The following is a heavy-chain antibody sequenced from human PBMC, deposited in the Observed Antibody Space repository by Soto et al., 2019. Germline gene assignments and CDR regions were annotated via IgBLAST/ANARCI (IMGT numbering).Heavy chain of an antibody. CDR2: IIPIFGTA. J-gene: IGHJ4*02. CDR3: AMRASSSLVGYFDY. V-gene: IGHV1-69*06. CDR1: GGTFSGYA. Sequence: ASVKVSCKASGGTFSGYAISWVRQAPGQGLELMGGIIPIFGTANYAQKFQGRVTITADKSTSTAYMELSSLRSEDTAVYYCAMRASSSLVGYFDYWGQGTLVTVYS. D-gene: IGHD6-6*01.